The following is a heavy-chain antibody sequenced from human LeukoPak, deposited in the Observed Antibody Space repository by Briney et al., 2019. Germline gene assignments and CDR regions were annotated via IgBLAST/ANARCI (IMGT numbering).Heavy chain of an antibody. CDR3: ASDGGSSGNGAYYMDV. CDR2: ISYDGSNK. V-gene: IGHV3-30*03. D-gene: IGHD2-15*01. CDR1: GFTFSSYG. J-gene: IGHJ6*03. Sequence: GRSLRLSCAASGFTFSSYGMHWVRQAPGKGLEWVAVISYDGSNKYYADSVKGRFTISRDSSKNTLYLQMNSLRAEDTAVYYCASDGGSSGNGAYYMDVWGKGTTVTVSS.